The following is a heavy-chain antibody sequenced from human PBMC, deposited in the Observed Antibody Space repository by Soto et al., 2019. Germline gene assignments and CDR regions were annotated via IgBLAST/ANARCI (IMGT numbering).Heavy chain of an antibody. CDR1: GFTFNDYA. V-gene: IGHV3-23*01. J-gene: IGHJ4*02. D-gene: IGHD2-21*02. Sequence: GGSLRLSCAASGFTFNDYAINWVRQLPGRGLEYVSGIGGRGGNAFYADSMKGRFIISRDNSKNTVYLQMNNLRVDDSAMYYCAKARHSGDCAGSFESWGQGTLVTVSS. CDR2: IGGRGGNA. CDR3: AKARHSGDCAGSFES.